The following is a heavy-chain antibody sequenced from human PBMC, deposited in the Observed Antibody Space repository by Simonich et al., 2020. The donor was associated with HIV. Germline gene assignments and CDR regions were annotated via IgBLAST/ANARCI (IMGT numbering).Heavy chain of an antibody. J-gene: IGHJ4*02. CDR1: GYSISSGYS. Sequence: QVQLQESGPGLVKPSETLSLTCAVSGYSISSGYSWGCIRQPPGKGLEWIGSIFHSGSNYYNPSLKSRVTISVDTSKNQFSLRLRSVTAADTAVYYCAREGADTTMVNWGQGTLVTVSS. CDR2: IFHSGSN. D-gene: IGHD5-18*01. V-gene: IGHV4-38-2*02. CDR3: AREGADTTMVN.